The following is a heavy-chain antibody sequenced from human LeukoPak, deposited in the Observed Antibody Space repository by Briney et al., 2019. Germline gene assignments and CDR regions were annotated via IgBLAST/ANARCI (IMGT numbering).Heavy chain of an antibody. CDR3: ARPRRIGYYTDFDY. Sequence: PSETLSLTCTVSGGSIRNTSYYWGWIRQPPGKGLERIGSIYYSGTTYYNPSLKSRVTISVDTSTNQFSLKLSSVTAADTAVYYCARPRRIGYYTDFDYWRQRTLVTVSS. CDR1: GGSIRNTSYY. J-gene: IGHJ4*02. D-gene: IGHD3-3*01. V-gene: IGHV4-39*01. CDR2: IYYSGTT.